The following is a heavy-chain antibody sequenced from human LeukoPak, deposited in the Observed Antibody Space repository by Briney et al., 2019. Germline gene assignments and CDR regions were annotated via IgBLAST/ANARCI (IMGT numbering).Heavy chain of an antibody. J-gene: IGHJ5*02. CDR1: GFTFNNYG. V-gene: IGHV3-33*01. CDR3: ARDLGQQVVRVIDP. Sequence: GGSLRLSCAVSGFTFNNYGMHWVRQVAGKGLEWVAVIWYDGSDTHYADSVRGRFTISRDNSKNTLYLQINNLRAEDTAVYYCARDLGQQVVRVIDPWGQGTLVTVSS. CDR2: IWYDGSDT. D-gene: IGHD6-13*01.